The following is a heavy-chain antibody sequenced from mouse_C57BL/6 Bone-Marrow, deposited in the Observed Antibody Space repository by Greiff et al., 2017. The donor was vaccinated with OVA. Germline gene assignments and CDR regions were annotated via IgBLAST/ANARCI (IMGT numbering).Heavy chain of an antibody. Sequence: EVHLVESGGGLVKPGGSLKLSCAASGFTFSSYAMSWVRQTPEKRLEWVATISDGGSYTYYPDTVKGRFTISRDNAKNNLYLQISHLKSEDTAMDYCARDQMVTPDCYAMDYWGQGTSVTVSS. D-gene: IGHD2-1*01. CDR1: GFTFSSYA. J-gene: IGHJ4*01. CDR3: ARDQMVTPDCYAMDY. CDR2: ISDGGSYT. V-gene: IGHV5-4*01.